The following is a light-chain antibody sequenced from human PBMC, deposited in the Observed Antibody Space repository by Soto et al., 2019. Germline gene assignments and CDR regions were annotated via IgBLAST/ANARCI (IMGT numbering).Light chain of an antibody. V-gene: IGLV2-14*01. CDR2: EVS. CDR3: SSYTPTSALV. Sequence: QSALTQPASVSGSPGQSITISCTGTSSDVGGYDYVSWYQHHPGKVPKLIIYEVSKRPSGVSHRFSGSKSGNTASLTISGLQTEDEADYYCSSYTPTSALVFGGGTKLTGL. CDR1: SSDVGGYDY. J-gene: IGLJ2*01.